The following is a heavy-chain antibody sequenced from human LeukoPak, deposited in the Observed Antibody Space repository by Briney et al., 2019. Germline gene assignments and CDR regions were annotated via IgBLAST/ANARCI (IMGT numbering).Heavy chain of an antibody. V-gene: IGHV1-18*01. CDR1: GYTFTNYG. Sequence: ASVKVSCKTSGYTFTNYGISWVRQAPGLGLEWMGWISAYNGNTNYAQKVQSRVTMTTDTSTSTAYMELRSLRLDDTAVYYCARDQSVRLLQTSSTYFKHVFAIWGQGSMVTVSS. D-gene: IGHD6-13*01. J-gene: IGHJ3*02. CDR2: ISAYNGNT. CDR3: ARDQSVRLLQTSSTYFKHVFAI.